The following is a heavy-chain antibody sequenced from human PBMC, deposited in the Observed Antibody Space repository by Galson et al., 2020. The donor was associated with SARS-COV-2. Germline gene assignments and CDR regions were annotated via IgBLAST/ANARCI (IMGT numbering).Heavy chain of an antibody. CDR2: IYYRGST. CDR3: ARESEWNWFDP. V-gene: IGHV4-59*08. Sequence: SETLSLTCTVSGGSLSSYYWSWIRQPPGKGLEWIGYIYYRGSTNYNPSLKSRVTISVDTSKNQFSLRLSSVTASDTAVYYCARESEWNWFDPWGQGTLVTVSS. D-gene: IGHD3-3*01. J-gene: IGHJ5*02. CDR1: GGSLSSYY.